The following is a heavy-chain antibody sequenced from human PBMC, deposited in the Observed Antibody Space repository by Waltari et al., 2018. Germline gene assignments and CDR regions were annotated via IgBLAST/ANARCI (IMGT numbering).Heavy chain of an antibody. J-gene: IGHJ5*02. Sequence: QVQLVESGGGVVQPGGSLRRSCAASGFTFSSYDMHWVPQAPGKWLECLAFIRDEGSKKYYAESVKHRFSLSRDHSKYSLYLQMNSLVAEDTAVYYCATIMVATGLHGSWGQGTLVPVSS. CDR3: ATIMVATGLHGS. CDR1: GFTFSSYD. D-gene: IGHD3-10*01. CDR2: IRDEGSKK. V-gene: IGHV3-30*02.